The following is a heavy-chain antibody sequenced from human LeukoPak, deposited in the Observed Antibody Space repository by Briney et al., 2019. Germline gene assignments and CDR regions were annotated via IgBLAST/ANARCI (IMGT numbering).Heavy chain of an antibody. Sequence: PGGSLRLSCAASGNYWMHWVRQAPGKGLVWVSHINSDGSWTGYADSVKGRFTISKDNAKNTVYLQMNNLRAEDTAVHYCVSFYETNWGRGTLVTVSS. J-gene: IGHJ4*02. CDR3: VSFYETN. CDR1: GNYW. D-gene: IGHD2-2*01. V-gene: IGHV3-74*01. CDR2: INSDGSWT.